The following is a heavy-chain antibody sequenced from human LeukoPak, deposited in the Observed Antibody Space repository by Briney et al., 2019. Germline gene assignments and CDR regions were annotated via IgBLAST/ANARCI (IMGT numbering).Heavy chain of an antibody. CDR3: AKDTVLPMIVVVFPVNWFDP. D-gene: IGHD3-22*01. V-gene: IGHV3-23*01. CDR1: GFTFSSYA. CDR2: ISGSGGST. Sequence: GGSLRLSCVASGFTFSSYAMSWVRQAPGKGLKWVSAISGSGGSTYYADSVKGRFTISRDNSKNTLYLQMNSLRAEDTAVYYCAKDTVLPMIVVVFPVNWFDPWGQGTLVTVSS. J-gene: IGHJ5*02.